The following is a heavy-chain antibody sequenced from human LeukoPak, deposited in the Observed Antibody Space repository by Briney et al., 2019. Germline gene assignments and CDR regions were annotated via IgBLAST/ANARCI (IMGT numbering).Heavy chain of an antibody. CDR3: AKGIMPYSSSSRGYYHYYGMDV. J-gene: IGHJ6*02. V-gene: IGHV3-23*01. Sequence: GGSLRLSCAASGFSFGTDAMNWVRQAPGKALQWVSTFNGNDGGTFYADSVRGRFTISRDDSDNTLYLQMNSLRAEDTAVYYCAKGIMPYSSSSRGYYHYYGMDVWGQGTTVTVSS. CDR1: GFSFGTDA. D-gene: IGHD6-6*01. CDR2: FNGNDGGT.